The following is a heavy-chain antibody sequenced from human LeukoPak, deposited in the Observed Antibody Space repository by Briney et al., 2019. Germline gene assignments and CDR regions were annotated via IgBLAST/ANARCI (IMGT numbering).Heavy chain of an antibody. CDR1: GGSISSYY. Sequence: SETLSLTCTVSGGSISSYYWSWIRQPPGKGLEWIGYIYYSGSTNYNPSLKSRVTISRDTSKNQFSLKLTSVTTADTAVYYCARAGGVKTAALDLDYWGQGTLVTVSS. CDR2: IYYSGST. CDR3: ARAGGVKTAALDLDY. J-gene: IGHJ4*02. V-gene: IGHV4-59*01. D-gene: IGHD6-25*01.